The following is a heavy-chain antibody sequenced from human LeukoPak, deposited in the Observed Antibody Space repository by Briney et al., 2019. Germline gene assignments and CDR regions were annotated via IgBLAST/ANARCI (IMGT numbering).Heavy chain of an antibody. V-gene: IGHV1-69*06. CDR2: IIPIFGTA. CDR3: ARADYGSGSHHLLNYFDY. D-gene: IGHD3-10*01. J-gene: IGHJ4*02. CDR1: GGTFSSYA. Sequence: GSSVKVSCKASGGTFSSYAISWVRQAPGQGLEWMGGIIPIFGTANYAQKFQGRVTITADKSTSTAYMELSSLRSEDTAVYYCARADYGSGSHHLLNYFDYWGQGTLVTVSS.